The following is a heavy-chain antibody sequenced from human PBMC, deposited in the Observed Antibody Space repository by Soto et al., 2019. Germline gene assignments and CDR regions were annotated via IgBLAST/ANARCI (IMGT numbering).Heavy chain of an antibody. CDR2: ISAYNGNT. V-gene: IGHV1-18*04. CDR3: ARDNYDFWSGYGLYFDY. CDR1: GYTFTSYG. D-gene: IGHD3-3*01. J-gene: IGHJ4*02. Sequence: ASVKVSCKASGYTFTSYGIIWVRQAPGQGLEWMGWISAYNGNTNYAQKFQGRVTMTTDTSTSTAYMELRSLRSDDTAVYYCARDNYDFWSGYGLYFDYWGQGTLVTVSS.